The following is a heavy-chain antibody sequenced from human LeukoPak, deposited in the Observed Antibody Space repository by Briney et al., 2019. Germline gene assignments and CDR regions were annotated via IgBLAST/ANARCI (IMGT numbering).Heavy chain of an antibody. J-gene: IGHJ6*02. CDR2: IKLDRSEK. V-gene: IGHV3-7*01. CDR3: ARDPSCSGGSCYFYYYYGMDV. Sequence: GGSLRLSCAASGFTFSSYWMSWVRQAPGKGLEWVANIKLDRSEKYYVDSVRGRFTISRDNAKNSLYLQMNSLRAEDTAVYYCARDPSCSGGSCYFYYYYGMDVWGQGTTFNVSS. CDR1: GFTFSSYW. D-gene: IGHD2-15*01.